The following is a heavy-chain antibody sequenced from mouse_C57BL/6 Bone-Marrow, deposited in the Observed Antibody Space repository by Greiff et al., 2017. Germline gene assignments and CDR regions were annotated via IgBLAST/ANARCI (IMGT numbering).Heavy chain of an antibody. J-gene: IGHJ3*01. V-gene: IGHV1-7*01. CDR3: ARRYLPRGFAY. Sequence: LQQSGAELAKPGASVQLSCKASGYTFTSYWMHWVKQRPGQGLEWIGYINPSSGYTQYNQKFKDKATLTADKSSSTDYMQLGSLTYEDSAVYYCARRYLPRGFAYWGQGTLVTGSA. CDR1: GYTFTSYW. D-gene: IGHD2-14*01. CDR2: INPSSGYT.